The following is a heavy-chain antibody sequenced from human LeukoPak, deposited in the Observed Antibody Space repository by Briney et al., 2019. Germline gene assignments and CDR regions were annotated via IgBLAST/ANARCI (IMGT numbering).Heavy chain of an antibody. Sequence: ASVKVSCKASGYTFTSYYMHWVRQAPGQGLEWMGIINPSGGSTSYAQKFQGRVTMTRDTSTSTVYMELSSLRSEDTAVYYCARVGSGYNYGSPFDYWGQGTLATVSS. CDR2: INPSGGST. V-gene: IGHV1-46*01. D-gene: IGHD5-18*01. J-gene: IGHJ4*02. CDR1: GYTFTSYY. CDR3: ARVGSGYNYGSPFDY.